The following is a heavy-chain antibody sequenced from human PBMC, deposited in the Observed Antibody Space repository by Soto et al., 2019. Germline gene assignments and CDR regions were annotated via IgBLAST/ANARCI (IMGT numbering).Heavy chain of an antibody. Sequence: GGSLRLSCAASGFNFYTSWMDWVRQSPGKGLEWVANIDQDGNEKYYVDSVKGRFTISRDNAKNSLYLQMNSLRAEDTAVYYYAREGRTTYAFDIWGQGTMVTVSS. CDR1: GFNFYTSW. V-gene: IGHV3-7*05. D-gene: IGHD4-17*01. CDR2: IDQDGNEK. CDR3: AREGRTTYAFDI. J-gene: IGHJ3*02.